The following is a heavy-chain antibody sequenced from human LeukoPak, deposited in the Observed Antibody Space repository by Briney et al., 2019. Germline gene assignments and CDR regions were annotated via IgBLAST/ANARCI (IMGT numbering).Heavy chain of an antibody. CDR2: ISYDGIIE. J-gene: IGHJ4*02. V-gene: IGHV3-30*04. D-gene: IGHD6-13*01. CDR1: GFAFSSYA. CDR3: ARIAAAGGLYFDY. Sequence: GGSLRLSCAASGFAFSSYAIHWVRQAPGKGLEGVAIISYDGIIEDYSDSVKGRFTISRDNAKNLLYLQMNSLRAEDTAVYYCARIAAAGGLYFDYWGQGTLVTVSS.